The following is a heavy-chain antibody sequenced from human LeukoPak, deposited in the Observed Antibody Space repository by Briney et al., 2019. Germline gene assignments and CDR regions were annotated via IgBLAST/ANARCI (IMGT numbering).Heavy chain of an antibody. D-gene: IGHD4-17*01. CDR1: GYTFTSYA. CDR3: ARDQRVTTVTTLVY. V-gene: IGHV1-3*01. J-gene: IGHJ4*02. CDR2: INAGNGNT. Sequence: ASVKVSCKASGYTFTSYAMHWVRQAPGQRLEWMGWINAGNGNTKYSQKFQGRVTITRDTSASTAYMELSSLRSEDTAVYYRARDQRVTTVTTLVYWGQGTLVTVSS.